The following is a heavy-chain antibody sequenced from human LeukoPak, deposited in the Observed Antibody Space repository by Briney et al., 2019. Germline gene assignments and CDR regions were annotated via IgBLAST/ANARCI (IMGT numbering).Heavy chain of an antibody. D-gene: IGHD3-10*02. CDR3: AELGITMIGGV. CDR1: GFTVSSNY. V-gene: IGHV3-11*04. J-gene: IGHJ6*04. Sequence: NPGGSLRLSCAASGFTVSSNYMSWVCQAPGKGLEWVSYISSSGSTIYYADSVKGRFTISRDNAKNSLYLQMNSLRAEDTAVYYCAELGITMIGGVWGKGTTVTISS. CDR2: ISSSGSTI.